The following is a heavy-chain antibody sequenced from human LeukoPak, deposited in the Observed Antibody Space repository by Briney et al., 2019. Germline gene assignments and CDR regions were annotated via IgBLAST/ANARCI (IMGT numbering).Heavy chain of an antibody. V-gene: IGHV3-64*02. Sequence: GGSLRLSCAASGFIFSSYAMHWVRQAPGKGLEYVSAISSNGGSTYYADSVEGRFTISRDNSKNTLYLQMNSLRAEDTALYYCARAGGDYYGSGSYQSWFDPWGQGTLVTVSS. J-gene: IGHJ5*02. D-gene: IGHD3-10*01. CDR2: ISSNGGST. CDR1: GFIFSSYA. CDR3: ARAGGDYYGSGSYQSWFDP.